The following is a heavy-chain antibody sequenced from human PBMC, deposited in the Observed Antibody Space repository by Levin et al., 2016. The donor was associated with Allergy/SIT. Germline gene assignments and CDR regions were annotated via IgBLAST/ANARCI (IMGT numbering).Heavy chain of an antibody. CDR1: GFTFSSYG. D-gene: IGHD3-10*01. J-gene: IGHJ4*02. CDR3: AKDMIPYYGSGREEGGYFDY. V-gene: IGHV3-30*18. Sequence: GGSLRLSCAASGFTFSSYGMHWVRQAPGKGLEWVAVISYDGSNKYYADSVKGRFTISRDNSKNTLYLQMNSLRAEDTAVYYCAKDMIPYYGSGREEGGYFDYWGQGTLVTVSS. CDR2: ISYDGSNK.